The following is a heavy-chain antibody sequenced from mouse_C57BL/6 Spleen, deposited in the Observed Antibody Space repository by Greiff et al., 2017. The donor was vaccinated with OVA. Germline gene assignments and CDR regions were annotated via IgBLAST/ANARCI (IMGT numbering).Heavy chain of an antibody. CDR1: GYTFTSYG. Sequence: QVQLKESGAELARPGASVKLSCKASGYTFTSYGISWVKQRTGQGLEWIGEIYPRSGNTYYNEKFKGKATLTADKSSSTAYMELRSLTSEDSAVYFCARGGDDGYYGAMDYWGQGTSVTVSS. J-gene: IGHJ4*01. D-gene: IGHD2-3*01. CDR3: ARGGDDGYYGAMDY. V-gene: IGHV1-81*01. CDR2: IYPRSGNT.